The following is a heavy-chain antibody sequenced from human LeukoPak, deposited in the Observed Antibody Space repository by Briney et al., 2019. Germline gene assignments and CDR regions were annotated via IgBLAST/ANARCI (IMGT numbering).Heavy chain of an antibody. D-gene: IGHD1-1*01. Sequence: GGSLRLSCVASGFTVSGFYMSWVRQAPGKGLEWASLLYTDDTTFYPDSVEGRFTISRDDSTNTIYLQVNSLRVEDTALYYCARGGVNYWNPRYWGQGTLVTVSS. CDR1: GFTVSGFY. CDR3: ARGGVNYWNPRY. V-gene: IGHV3-53*01. CDR2: LYTDDTT. J-gene: IGHJ4*02.